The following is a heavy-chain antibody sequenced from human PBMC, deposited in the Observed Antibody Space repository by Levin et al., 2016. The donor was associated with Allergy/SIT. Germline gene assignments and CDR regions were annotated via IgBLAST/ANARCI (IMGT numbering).Heavy chain of an antibody. CDR3: VRRSGYNYDRIDY. CDR1: GGSISSSSYF. J-gene: IGHJ4*02. D-gene: IGHD5-24*01. Sequence: SETLSLTCSVSGGSISSSSYFWGWIRQPPGKGLEWIGGFYYSGSTYYNPSLKSRATISVDTSKNQFSLKLRSVTAADTAVYYCVRRSGYNYDRIDYWGQGTLVSVSS. V-gene: IGHV4-39*01. CDR2: FYYSGST.